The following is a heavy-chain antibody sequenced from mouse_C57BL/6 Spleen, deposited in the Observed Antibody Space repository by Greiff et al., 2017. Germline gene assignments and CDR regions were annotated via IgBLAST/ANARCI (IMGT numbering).Heavy chain of an antibody. CDR2: INPGSGGT. J-gene: IGHJ1*03. Sequence: QVQLQQSGAELVRPGTSVKVSCKASGYAFTNYLIEWVKQRPGQGLAWIGVINPGSGGTNYNEKFKGKATLTADKSSSTAYMQLSSLTSEDSAVYFCARAYDYDGYCDVWGTGTTVTVSS. CDR1: GYAFTNYL. V-gene: IGHV1-54*01. D-gene: IGHD2-4*01. CDR3: ARAYDYDGYCDV.